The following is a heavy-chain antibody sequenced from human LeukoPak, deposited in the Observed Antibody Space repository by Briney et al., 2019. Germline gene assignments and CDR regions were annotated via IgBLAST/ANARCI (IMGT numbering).Heavy chain of an antibody. Sequence: SVKVSCKASGGTFSSYAISCVRQAPGQGLEWMGGIIPIFGTANYAQKFQGRVTITTDESTSTAYMELSSLRSEATAVYYCARCRPDRSIAARPVFRAFDIWGQGTMVTVSS. CDR2: IIPIFGTA. CDR1: GGTFSSYA. CDR3: ARCRPDRSIAARPVFRAFDI. D-gene: IGHD6-6*01. J-gene: IGHJ3*02. V-gene: IGHV1-69*05.